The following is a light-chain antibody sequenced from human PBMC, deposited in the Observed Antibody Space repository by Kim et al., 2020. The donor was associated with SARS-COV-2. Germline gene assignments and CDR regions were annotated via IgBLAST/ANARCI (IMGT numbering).Light chain of an antibody. CDR3: QVWDSSTVV. J-gene: IGLJ2*01. V-gene: IGLV3-9*01. Sequence: SVALGQTARITCGGNNIGSKKVHWYQQKPGQAPVRVIYRDSNRPSGIPERFSGSNSGNTSTLTISRAQAGDEADYYCQVWDSSTVVFGGGTQLTVL. CDR2: RDS. CDR1: NIGSKK.